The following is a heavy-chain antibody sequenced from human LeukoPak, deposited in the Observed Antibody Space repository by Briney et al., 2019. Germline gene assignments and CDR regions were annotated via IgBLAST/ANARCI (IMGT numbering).Heavy chain of an antibody. Sequence: GGSLRLSCAASGFTFSSYGMHWVRQAPGKGLEWVAVIWYDGSNKYYADSVKGRFTISRDNSKNTLYLQMNGLRAEDTAVYYCARRDERYFDWLSFDYWGQGTLVTVSS. J-gene: IGHJ4*02. CDR2: IWYDGSNK. CDR1: GFTFSSYG. V-gene: IGHV3-33*01. D-gene: IGHD3-9*01. CDR3: ARRDERYFDWLSFDY.